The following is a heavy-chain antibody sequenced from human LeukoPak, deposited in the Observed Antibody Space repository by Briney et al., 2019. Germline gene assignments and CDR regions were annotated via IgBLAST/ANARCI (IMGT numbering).Heavy chain of an antibody. CDR3: ARQGSGIATFYFDY. Sequence: SETLSLTCTVSGGSLSSYYWSWIRQPPGKGLEWIGYIYYNGSTNYNPSLKSRVTISVDTSKNQFSPKLSSVTAADTAVYYCARQGSGIATFYFDYWGQGTLVTVSS. CDR1: GGSLSSYY. CDR2: IYYNGST. V-gene: IGHV4-59*08. D-gene: IGHD3-10*01. J-gene: IGHJ4*02.